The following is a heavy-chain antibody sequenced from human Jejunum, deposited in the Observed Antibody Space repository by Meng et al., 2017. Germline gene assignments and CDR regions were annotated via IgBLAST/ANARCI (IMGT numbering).Heavy chain of an antibody. D-gene: IGHD6-19*01. J-gene: IGHJ1*01. Sequence: ASVKVSCKVSGYTLTELSIHWVRQAPRKGLEWMGGYDSEDGEIIYAQKFQGRVTMTEDTSTDSAYLELRNLRSEDTAVYYCATLRGQWLVSYFQHWGQGTLVTGSS. V-gene: IGHV1-24*01. CDR2: YDSEDGEI. CDR3: ATLRGQWLVSYFQH. CDR1: GYTLTELS.